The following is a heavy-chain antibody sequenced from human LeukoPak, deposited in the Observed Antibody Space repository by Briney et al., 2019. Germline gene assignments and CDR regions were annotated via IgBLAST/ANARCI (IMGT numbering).Heavy chain of an antibody. D-gene: IGHD4-23*01. V-gene: IGHV3-21*01. CDR2: ISSSSSYI. J-gene: IGHJ4*02. CDR3: ARVYGGNVPYYFDY. Sequence: GGSLRLSCAASGFTFSSYSMNWVRQAPGKGLEWVSSISSSSSYIYYADSVKGRFTISRDNAKNSLYLQMNSLRAEDTAVYYCARVYGGNVPYYFDYWGQGTLVTVSS. CDR1: GFTFSSYS.